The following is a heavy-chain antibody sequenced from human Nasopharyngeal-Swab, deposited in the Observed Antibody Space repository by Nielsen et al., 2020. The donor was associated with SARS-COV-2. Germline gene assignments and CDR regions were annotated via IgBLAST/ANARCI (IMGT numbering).Heavy chain of an antibody. D-gene: IGHD2-2*02. CDR3: ASKDHAGYCSSTSCYTDYYYMDV. J-gene: IGHJ6*03. V-gene: IGHV4-59*01. Sequence: GSTNYSPSLKSRVTISADTSKNQFSLKLTTVTAADTAVYYCASKDHAGYCSSTSCYTDYYYMDVWGKGTTVTVSS. CDR2: GST.